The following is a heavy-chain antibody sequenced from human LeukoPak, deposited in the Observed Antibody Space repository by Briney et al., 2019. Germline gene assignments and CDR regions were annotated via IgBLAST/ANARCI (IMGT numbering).Heavy chain of an antibody. CDR3: ATYGNYGGNSGRLGY. CDR2: FDPEDGET. Sequence: ASVKVSCEVSGYTLTELSMHWVRQAPGKGLEWMGGFDPEDGETIYAQKFQGRVTMTEDTSTDTAYMELSSLRSEDTAVYYCATYGNYGGNSGRLGYWGQGTLVTVSS. D-gene: IGHD4-23*01. V-gene: IGHV1-24*01. J-gene: IGHJ4*02. CDR1: GYTLTELS.